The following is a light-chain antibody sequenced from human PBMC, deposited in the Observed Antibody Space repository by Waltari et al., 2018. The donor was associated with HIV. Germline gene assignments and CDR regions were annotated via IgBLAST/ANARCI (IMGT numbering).Light chain of an antibody. CDR1: RSISTN. CDR2: SAA. CDR3: QQSYGTPLT. Sequence: DIQMTQSPSSLSASVGDRVTITCRGNRSISTNLNWYQQQPGKAPKLLIDSAASLQSGVPSRFSGSGSGIDFTLTISSLQPEDFATYYCQQSYGTPLTFGGGTKVEIK. J-gene: IGKJ4*01. V-gene: IGKV1-39*01.